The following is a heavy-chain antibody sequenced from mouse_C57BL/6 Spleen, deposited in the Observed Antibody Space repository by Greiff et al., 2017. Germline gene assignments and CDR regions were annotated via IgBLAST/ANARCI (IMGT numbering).Heavy chain of an antibody. CDR1: GYTFTSYW. V-gene: IGHV1-5*01. CDR3: TIGDYGNYGRNYAMDY. J-gene: IGHJ4*01. Sequence: VQLQQSGTVLARPGASVKMSCKTSGYTFTSYWMHWVKQRPGQGLEWIGAIYPGNSDTSYNQKFKGKAKLTAVTSSITAYMELSSLTNEDSAVYYCTIGDYGNYGRNYAMDYWGQGASVTVSS. CDR2: IYPGNSDT. D-gene: IGHD2-1*01.